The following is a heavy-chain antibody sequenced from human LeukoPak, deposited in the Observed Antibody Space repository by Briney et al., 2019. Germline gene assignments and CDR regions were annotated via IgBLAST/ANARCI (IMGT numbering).Heavy chain of an antibody. J-gene: IGHJ5*02. V-gene: IGHV4-39*07. Sequence: SETLSLTCTVSGGSISSSSYYWGWIRQPPGKGLEWIGSIYYSGSTYYNPSLKSRVTILVDTSKNQFSLKLSSVTAADTAVYYCARDLLDSSGYNWFDPWGQGTLVTVSS. CDR1: GGSISSSSYY. CDR3: ARDLLDSSGYNWFDP. CDR2: IYYSGST. D-gene: IGHD3-22*01.